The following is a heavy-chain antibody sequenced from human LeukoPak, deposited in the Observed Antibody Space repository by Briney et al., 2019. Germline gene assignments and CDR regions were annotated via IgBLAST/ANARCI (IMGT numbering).Heavy chain of an antibody. CDR3: ARVRWGEGAFDI. CDR2: ISSGSSTI. V-gene: IGHV3-48*01. J-gene: IGHJ3*02. CDR1: GFTFSSYS. Sequence: GGSLRLSCAASGFTFSSYSMNWVRQAPGRGLEWVSYISSGSSTIYYADSVKGRFTISRDNAKNSLYLQMNSLRAEDTAVYYCARVRWGEGAFDIWGQGTMVTVSS. D-gene: IGHD4-23*01.